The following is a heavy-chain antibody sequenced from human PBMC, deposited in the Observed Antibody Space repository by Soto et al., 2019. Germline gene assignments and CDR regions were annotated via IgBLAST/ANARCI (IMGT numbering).Heavy chain of an antibody. CDR1: GFTFRSYV. CDR2: ISYDGSNK. V-gene: IGHV3-30*18. J-gene: IGHJ6*02. D-gene: IGHD5-12*01. Sequence: QVQLAESGGGVVQPGRSLRLSCAASGFTFRSYVMHWVRQAPGKGLEWVAIISYDGSNKYYVNSVKGRFTISRDNSNNTLYQQMNSLRAEDTAIYYCAKDLSREVATTTKMYYHYGMDVWGQGTTVTVSS. CDR3: AKDLSREVATTTKMYYHYGMDV.